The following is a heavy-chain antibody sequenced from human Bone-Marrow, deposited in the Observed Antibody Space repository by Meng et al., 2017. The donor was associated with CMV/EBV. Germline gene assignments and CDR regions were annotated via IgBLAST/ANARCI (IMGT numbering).Heavy chain of an antibody. J-gene: IGHJ4*02. CDR3: AKFHCTNGVCFRNYFAY. Sequence: GESLKISCVASGFSFTTYWMHWVRQVPGKVLVWVSRITSDGSDTGYADSVNGRITISRDNAKNTLFLQMNSLRAEDTAVYYCAKFHCTNGVCFRNYFAYWGQGPLVTVYS. CDR1: GFSFTTYW. V-gene: IGHV3-74*01. CDR2: ITSDGSDT. D-gene: IGHD2-8*01.